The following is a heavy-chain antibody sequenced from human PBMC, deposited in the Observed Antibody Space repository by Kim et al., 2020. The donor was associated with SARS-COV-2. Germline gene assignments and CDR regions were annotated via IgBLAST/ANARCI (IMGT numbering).Heavy chain of an antibody. Sequence: GGSLRLSCAGSGFTFSNYGMTWVRQAPGKGLEWVSHVSVSSTTYYADSVKGRFTVSRDNVKNSLYLQMNSLRDEDTGVYYCARAPLAGTPHWGQGTPVTV. V-gene: IGHV3-48*02. CDR2: VSVSSTT. J-gene: IGHJ4*02. CDR3: ARAPLAGTPH. CDR1: GFTFSNYG.